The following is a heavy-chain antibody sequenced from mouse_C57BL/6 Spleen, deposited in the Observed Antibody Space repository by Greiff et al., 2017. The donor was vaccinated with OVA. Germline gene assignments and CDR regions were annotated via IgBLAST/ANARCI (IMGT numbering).Heavy chain of an antibody. Sequence: QVQLQQPGAELVKPGASVTLSCKASGYTFTSYWMHWVKQRPGQGLEWIGVIHPNSGSTNYNETFKSKATLTVYKSSSTAYMQLSSLTSEDSAVYYCARGYGRYFDVWGTGTTVTVSS. D-gene: IGHD1-1*01. CDR2: IHPNSGST. V-gene: IGHV1-64*01. J-gene: IGHJ1*03. CDR3: ARGYGRYFDV. CDR1: GYTFTSYW.